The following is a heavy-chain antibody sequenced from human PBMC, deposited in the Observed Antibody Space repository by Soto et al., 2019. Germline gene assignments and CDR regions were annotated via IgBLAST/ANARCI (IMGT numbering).Heavy chain of an antibody. CDR3: ARLGKDYIWGSYRDY. J-gene: IGHJ4*02. CDR2: IYYSGST. V-gene: IGHV4-39*01. Sequence: QLQLQESGPGLVKPSETLSLTCTVSGGSISSSSYCWGWIRQPPGKGLEWIGSIYYSGSTYYNPSLKSRVTISVDTSKNQFSLKLSSVTAADTAVYYCARLGKDYIWGSYRDYWGQGTLVTVSS. D-gene: IGHD3-16*02. CDR1: GGSISSSSYC.